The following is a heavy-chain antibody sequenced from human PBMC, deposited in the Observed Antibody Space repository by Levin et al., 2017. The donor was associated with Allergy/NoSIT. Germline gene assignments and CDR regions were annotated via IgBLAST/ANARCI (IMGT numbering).Heavy chain of an antibody. CDR2: MNTNTGDP. D-gene: IGHD6-19*01. CDR3: ARVGAVAGTATTDY. CDR1: GYTFTSYP. V-gene: IGHV7-4-1*02. Sequence: GASVKVSCKASGYTFTSYPMSWVRQAPGQGLEWMGWMNTNTGDPTYAQGFTGRFVFSVDTSVSTAFLQISSLEAEDSAVYYCARVGAVAGTATTDYWGQGTLVTVSS. J-gene: IGHJ4*02.